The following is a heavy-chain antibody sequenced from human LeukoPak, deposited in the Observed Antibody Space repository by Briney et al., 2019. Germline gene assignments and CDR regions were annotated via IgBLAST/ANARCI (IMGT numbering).Heavy chain of an antibody. J-gene: IGHJ3*02. CDR2: IYHSGST. V-gene: IGHV4-4*02. CDR3: ARVTDRLRYDAFDI. Sequence: SETLSLTCAVSGGSISSSNWWSWVRQPPGKGLEWIGEIYHSGSTNYNPSLKSRVTISVDKSKNQFSLKLSSVTAADTAVYYCARVTDRLRYDAFDIWGQGTMVTVSS. D-gene: IGHD4-17*01. CDR1: GGSISSSNW.